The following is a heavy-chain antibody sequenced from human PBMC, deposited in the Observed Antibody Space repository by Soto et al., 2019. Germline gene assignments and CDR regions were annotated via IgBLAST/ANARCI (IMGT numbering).Heavy chain of an antibody. Sequence: QVQLQQWGAGLLKPSETLSLTCAVYGGSFSGYCWSWIRQPPGKGLEWIGEINHSGSTNYNPSLKSRVTISVDTSKNQYSLKLSSVTAADTAVYYCARGRYGDYVHRPFEYWGQGTLVTVSS. V-gene: IGHV4-34*01. CDR2: INHSGST. J-gene: IGHJ4*02. D-gene: IGHD4-17*01. CDR1: GGSFSGYC. CDR3: ARGRYGDYVHRPFEY.